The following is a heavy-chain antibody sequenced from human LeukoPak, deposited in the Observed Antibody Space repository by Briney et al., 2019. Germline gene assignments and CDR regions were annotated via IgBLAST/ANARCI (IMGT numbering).Heavy chain of an antibody. Sequence: GGPLSLSCAASGFPFTSYAMSWARRAPGRGLEWVSAIIGSGGSTYYEDSVKGRFTISRDNSKNTLYLQMNSLRAEDTAVYYCAKDRGYCSGGSCYFDFWGQGTLVTVSS. D-gene: IGHD2-15*01. CDR2: IIGSGGST. V-gene: IGHV3-23*01. J-gene: IGHJ4*02. CDR3: AKDRGYCSGGSCYFDF. CDR1: GFPFTSYA.